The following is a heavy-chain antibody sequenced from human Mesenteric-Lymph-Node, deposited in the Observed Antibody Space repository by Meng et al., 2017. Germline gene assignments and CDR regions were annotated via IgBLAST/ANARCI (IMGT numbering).Heavy chain of an antibody. CDR2: MNPNSGGT. D-gene: IGHD2-21*01. V-gene: IGHV1-2*02. J-gene: IGHJ4*02. CDR3: ARAPDWVY. CDR1: GYTFTSYD. Sequence: ASVKVSCKASGYTFTSYDINWVRQATGQGLEWMGWMNPNSGGTNYAQKFQGRVTMTRDTSISTAYMELSRLRSDDTAVYYCARAPDWVYWGQGTLVTVSS.